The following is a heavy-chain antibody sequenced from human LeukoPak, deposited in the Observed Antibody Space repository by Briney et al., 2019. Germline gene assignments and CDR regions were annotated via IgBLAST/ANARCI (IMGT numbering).Heavy chain of an antibody. CDR3: ARLPLTFGGAMFDP. CDR2: IYYSGST. J-gene: IGHJ5*02. V-gene: IGHV4-59*01. Sequence: SETLSLTCAVYGGSFSGYYWSWIRQPPGKGLEWIGYIYYSGSTNYNPSLKSRVTISVDTSKNQFSLKLSSVTAADTAVYYCARLPLTFGGAMFDPWGQGTLVTVSS. CDR1: GGSFSGYY. D-gene: IGHD3-16*01.